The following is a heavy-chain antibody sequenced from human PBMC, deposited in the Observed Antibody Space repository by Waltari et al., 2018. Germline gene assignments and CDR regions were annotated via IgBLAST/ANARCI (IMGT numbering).Heavy chain of an antibody. D-gene: IGHD2-2*01. Sequence: QVQLVQSGAEVKKPGSSVKVSCKASGGTFSSYAISWVRQAPGQGPEWMGVIFPISGTAIYAQKFQGRVTITADESTSTAYMELSSLRSEDTAVYYCARALWGVPAAMAYYYGMDVWGQGTTVTVSS. J-gene: IGHJ6*02. CDR1: GGTFSSYA. CDR3: ARALWGVPAAMAYYYGMDV. V-gene: IGHV1-69*13. CDR2: IFPISGTA.